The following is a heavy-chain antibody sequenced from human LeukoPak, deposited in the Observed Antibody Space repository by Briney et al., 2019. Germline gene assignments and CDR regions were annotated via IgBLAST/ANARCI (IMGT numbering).Heavy chain of an antibody. Sequence: GGSLRLSCAASGLTFSSYAMSWVRQAPGKGLEWVSAISGSGGSTYYADSVKGRFTISRDNSKNTLYLQMNSLRAEDTAVYYCAKETGTYYDYVWGSYRYAPFDYWGQGTLVTVSS. CDR2: ISGSGGST. V-gene: IGHV3-23*01. CDR1: GLTFSSYA. J-gene: IGHJ4*02. D-gene: IGHD3-16*02. CDR3: AKETGTYYDYVWGSYRYAPFDY.